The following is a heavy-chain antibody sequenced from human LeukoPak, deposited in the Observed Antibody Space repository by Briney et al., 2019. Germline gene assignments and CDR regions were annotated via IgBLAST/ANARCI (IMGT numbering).Heavy chain of an antibody. J-gene: IGHJ6*02. CDR3: AREIPQQLVAMDV. D-gene: IGHD6-13*01. CDR2: IKEDGTGK. Sequence: PGGSLRLSCAASGFTFSTYWMSWVRQAPGKGLEWLANIKEDGTGKNHVDSVKGRFTISRDNAKNSLYLQMNGLRGEGTAVYYCAREIPQQLVAMDVWGQGTTVTVSS. V-gene: IGHV3-7*04. CDR1: GFTFSTYW.